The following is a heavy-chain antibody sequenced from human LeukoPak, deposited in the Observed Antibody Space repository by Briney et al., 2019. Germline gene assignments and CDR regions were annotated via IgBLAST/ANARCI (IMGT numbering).Heavy chain of an antibody. CDR2: IRSKAYGGTT. Sequence: GRSLRLSCTASGFTFGDYAVSWVRQAPGKGLEWVGFIRSKAYGGTTEYAASVKGRFTISRDDSKSIAYLQMNSLKTEDTAVYYCTRASSSYWGQGTLVTVSS. CDR3: TRASSSY. CDR1: GFTFGDYA. D-gene: IGHD3-10*01. V-gene: IGHV3-49*04. J-gene: IGHJ4*02.